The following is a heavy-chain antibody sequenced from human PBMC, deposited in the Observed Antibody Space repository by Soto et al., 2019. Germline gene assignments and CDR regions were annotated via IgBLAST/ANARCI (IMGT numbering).Heavy chain of an antibody. CDR3: AREQRNNLRDYYAMDV. J-gene: IGHJ6*02. CDR2: ISCYNHDT. D-gene: IGHD6-25*01. CDR1: GYTYNRYG. V-gene: IGHV1-18*01. Sequence: VKVSCKTSGYTYNRYGITWVRQAPGRGLELLGWISCYNHDTIYAQKVQGRLSMATDTSTSTAYMELRSLTSDDTAAYYCAREQRNNLRDYYAMDVWGQGTTVTVSS.